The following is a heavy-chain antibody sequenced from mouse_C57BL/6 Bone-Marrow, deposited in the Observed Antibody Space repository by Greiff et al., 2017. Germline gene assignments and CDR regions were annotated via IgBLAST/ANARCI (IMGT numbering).Heavy chain of an antibody. CDR2: ISSGSSNI. CDR1: GFTFSDYG. CDR3: AKVGGYYFDY. V-gene: IGHV5-17*01. J-gene: IGHJ2*01. Sequence: EVKLVESGGGLVKPGGSLKLSCAASGFTFSDYGMHWVRQAPEKGLEWVAYISSGSSNIYYADTVKGRLTISRDNAKNTLFLQMTSLRSEDTAMYYCAKVGGYYFDYWGQGTTLTVSS.